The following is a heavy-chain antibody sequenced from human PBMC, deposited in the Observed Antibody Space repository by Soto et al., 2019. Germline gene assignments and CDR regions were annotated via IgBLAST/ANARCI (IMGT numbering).Heavy chain of an antibody. CDR2: IIPIFGTA. CDR1: GGTFSSYA. J-gene: IGHJ3*02. V-gene: IGHV1-69*06. Sequence: QVQLVQSGAEVKKPGSSVKVSCKASGGTFSSYAISWVRQAPGQGLEWMGGIIPIFGTANYAQKFQGRVTITADKSTSTAYMELSSLRSVDTAVYYCARDLHYDILTGYYNHDAFDIWGQGTMVTVSS. CDR3: ARDLHYDILTGYYNHDAFDI. D-gene: IGHD3-9*01.